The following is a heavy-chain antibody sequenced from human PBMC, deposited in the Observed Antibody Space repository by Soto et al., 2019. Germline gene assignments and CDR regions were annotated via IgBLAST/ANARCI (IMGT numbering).Heavy chain of an antibody. CDR2: IYPGDSDT. CDR1: GYNFNRYW. Sequence: GESLKISCKGSGYNFNRYWIGWVRQMPGKGLEWMGVIYPGDSDTRYSPSLQGQVTISADKSSSAAYLQWSSLQASDTATYYCVISLVNGTYEAFDIWGQGIRVTVSS. V-gene: IGHV5-51*01. J-gene: IGHJ3*02. CDR3: VISLVNGTYEAFDI. D-gene: IGHD6-13*01.